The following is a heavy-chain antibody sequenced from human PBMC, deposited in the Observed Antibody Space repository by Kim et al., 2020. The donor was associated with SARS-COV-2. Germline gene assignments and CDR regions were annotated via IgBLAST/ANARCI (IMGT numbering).Heavy chain of an antibody. CDR1: GFTLSSYA. D-gene: IGHD3-3*01. Sequence: GGSLRLSCAASGFTLSSYAMHWVRQAPGKGLEWVAVISFDGSKKESADSVKGRFTISRDNDKNMLFLQMKSLRPEETAVYYCARDSPTFYDYWSAYPGDDHFGYWGQGTLVTVSS. CDR3: ARDSPTFYDYWSAYPGDDHFGY. J-gene: IGHJ4*02. V-gene: IGHV3-30*14. CDR2: ISFDGSKK.